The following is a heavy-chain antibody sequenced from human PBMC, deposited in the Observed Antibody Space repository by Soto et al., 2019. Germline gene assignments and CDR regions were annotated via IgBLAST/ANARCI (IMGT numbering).Heavy chain of an antibody. Sequence: SETLSLTCSVSGDSISNLDYFWAWIRQPPGQALEYIGYIYKSATTYYNPALKSRVTLSVDTSKNQFSLNLNSVTAADTAVYYCARGGIPPSGYGIAYAMDVWGQGTTVTVSS. D-gene: IGHD1-26*01. J-gene: IGHJ6*02. CDR2: IYKSATT. CDR3: ARGGIPPSGYGIAYAMDV. V-gene: IGHV4-39*01. CDR1: GDSISNLDYF.